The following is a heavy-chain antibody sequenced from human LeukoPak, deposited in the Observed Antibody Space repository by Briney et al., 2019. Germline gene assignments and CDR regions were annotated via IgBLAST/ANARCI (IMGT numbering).Heavy chain of an antibody. CDR1: GFTFSGYG. D-gene: IGHD3-10*01. J-gene: IGHJ3*02. V-gene: IGHV3-33*01. CDR2: IWYDGSNK. CDR3: ARPPMVRGVIITGDDVFDI. Sequence: GGSLRLSCAASGFTFSGYGMHWVRQAPGKGLEWVAVIWYDGSNKYYADSVKGRFTISRDNSKNTLYLQMNSLKAEDTAVYYCARPPMVRGVIITGDDVFDIWGQGTMVTASS.